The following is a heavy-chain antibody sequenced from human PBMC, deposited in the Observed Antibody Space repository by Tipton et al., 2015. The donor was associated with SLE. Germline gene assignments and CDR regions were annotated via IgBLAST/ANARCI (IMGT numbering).Heavy chain of an antibody. V-gene: IGHV4-59*01. J-gene: IGHJ4*02. CDR1: GVSISVYS. D-gene: IGHD3-16*01. CDR3: ARDQVGVGDFDY. Sequence: TLSLTCSVSGVSISVYSWSWIRQPPGKGLECIGSISYSGSTNYNPSLKSRVTISRDPSTNQFSLKLSSATAADTAVYYCARDQVGVGDFDYWGQGTLVTVSS. CDR2: ISYSGST.